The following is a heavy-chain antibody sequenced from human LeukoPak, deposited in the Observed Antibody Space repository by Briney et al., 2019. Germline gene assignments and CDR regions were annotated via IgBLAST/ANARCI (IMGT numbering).Heavy chain of an antibody. D-gene: IGHD3-10*01. CDR3: ARHRDARVRGRYNWFDP. J-gene: IGHJ5*02. Sequence: PSETLSLTCTVSGYSISSGYHWGWIRQPPGKGLEWIGSIYHSGSTYYNPSLKSRVTISVDTSKNQFSLKLSSVTAADTAVYYCARHRDARVRGRYNWFDPWGQGTLVTVSS. CDR1: GYSISSGYH. V-gene: IGHV4-38-2*02. CDR2: IYHSGST.